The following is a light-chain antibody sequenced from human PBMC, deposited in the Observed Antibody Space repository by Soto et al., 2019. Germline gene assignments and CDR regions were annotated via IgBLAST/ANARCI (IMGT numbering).Light chain of an antibody. CDR2: STN. Sequence: QSVLTQPPSASGTPGQRVTISCSGSSSNIGSNTVSWYQQLPGTAPKLLIYSTNQRPSGVPDRFSGSKSGTSASLAISGLQSEDEADYYCEAWDDSLNGPGVFGGGTKVTVL. J-gene: IGLJ2*01. CDR3: EAWDDSLNGPGV. V-gene: IGLV1-44*01. CDR1: SSNIGSNT.